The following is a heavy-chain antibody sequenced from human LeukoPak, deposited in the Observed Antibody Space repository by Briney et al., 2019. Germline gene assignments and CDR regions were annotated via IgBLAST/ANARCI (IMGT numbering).Heavy chain of an antibody. Sequence: GRSLRLSCAASGFTFSSYGMHWVRQAPGKGLEWVAVIWYDGSNKYYADSVKGRFTISRDNSKNTLHLQMNSLRAEDTAVYYCARDIYYDSSGFDYWGQGTLVTVSS. V-gene: IGHV3-33*01. D-gene: IGHD3-22*01. CDR3: ARDIYYDSSGFDY. CDR2: IWYDGSNK. CDR1: GFTFSSYG. J-gene: IGHJ4*02.